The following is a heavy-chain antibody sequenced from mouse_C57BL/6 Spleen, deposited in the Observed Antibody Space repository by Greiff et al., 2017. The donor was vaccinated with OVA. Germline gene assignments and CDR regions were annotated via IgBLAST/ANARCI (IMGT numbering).Heavy chain of an antibody. CDR1: GYTFPSYW. CDR2: IDPNSGGT. CDR3: ARSWDGNWYFDV. J-gene: IGHJ1*03. V-gene: IGHV1-72*01. Sequence: VQLQESGAELVKPGASVKLSCKASGYTFPSYWMHWVKQRPGRGLEWIGRIDPNSGGTKYNEKFKSKATLTADKPSSTAYMQLSSLTSEDSAVYYCARSWDGNWYFDVWGTGTTVTVSS. D-gene: IGHD4-1*01.